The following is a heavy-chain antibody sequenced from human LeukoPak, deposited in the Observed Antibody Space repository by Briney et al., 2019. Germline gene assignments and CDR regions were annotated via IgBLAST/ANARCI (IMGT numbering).Heavy chain of an antibody. CDR3: ARVPGYYDSSGYRDAFDI. CDR1: GGSISSYC. J-gene: IGHJ3*02. D-gene: IGHD3-22*01. CDR2: IYYSGST. Sequence: SETLSLTCTVSGGSISSYCWSWIRQPPGKGLEWIGYIYYSGSTNYNPSLKSRVTISVDTSKNQFSLKLSSVTAADTAVYYCARVPGYYDSSGYRDAFDIWGQGTMVTVSS. V-gene: IGHV4-59*01.